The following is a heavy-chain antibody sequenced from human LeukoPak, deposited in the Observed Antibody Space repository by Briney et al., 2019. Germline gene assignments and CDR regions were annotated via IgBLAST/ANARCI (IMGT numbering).Heavy chain of an antibody. Sequence: ASVTVSCKTSRYTFTAYYMHWVRQAPGQGLEWMGWINPNSGGINYAQKFQGRVTMTRDTSISTAYMELSRLRSDDTAVYYCARVGLGSCSSTTCHGRAFDIWGQGTMVTVFS. CDR3: ARVGLGSCSSTTCHGRAFDI. CDR1: RYTFTAYY. CDR2: INPNSGGI. J-gene: IGHJ3*02. V-gene: IGHV1-2*02. D-gene: IGHD2-2*01.